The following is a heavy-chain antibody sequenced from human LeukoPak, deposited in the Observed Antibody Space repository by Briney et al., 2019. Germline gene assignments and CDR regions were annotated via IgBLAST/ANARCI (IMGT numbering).Heavy chain of an antibody. CDR1: GYTFTTYD. D-gene: IGHD5-12*01. CDR3: AREYRHQPD. V-gene: IGHV1-8*01. CDR2: MNPNSGKT. Sequence: ASVKVSCKASGYTFTTYDINWVRQATGQGLEWMGYMNPNSGKTVYAQQFQGRVTMTIDTSISTAYMELSSLRSEDTAVYYCAREYRHQPDWGQGTLVTVSS. J-gene: IGHJ4*02.